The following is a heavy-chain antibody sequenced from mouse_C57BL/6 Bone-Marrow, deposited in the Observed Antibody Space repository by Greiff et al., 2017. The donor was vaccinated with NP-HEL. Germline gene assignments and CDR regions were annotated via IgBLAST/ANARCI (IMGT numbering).Heavy chain of an antibody. CDR1: GYTFTSYW. J-gene: IGHJ4*01. CDR3: ARYYYGSSYGGY. D-gene: IGHD1-1*01. CDR2: IDPSDSYT. V-gene: IGHV1-59*01. Sequence: VQLQQPGAELVRPGTSVKLSCKASGYTFTSYWMHWVKQRPGQGLEWIGVIDPSDSYTNYNQKFKGKATLTVDTSSSTAYMQLSSLTSEDSAVYYCARYYYGSSYGGYWGQGTSVTVSS.